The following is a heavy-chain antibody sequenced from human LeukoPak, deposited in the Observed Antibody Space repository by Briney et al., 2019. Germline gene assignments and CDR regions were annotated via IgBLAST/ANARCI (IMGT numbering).Heavy chain of an antibody. J-gene: IGHJ6*03. V-gene: IGHV4-39*07. CDR3: ARVTSYYDFWSGYYMDYYMDV. CDR2: IYYSGST. CDR1: GGSISSSSYY. Sequence: PSETLSLTCTVSGGSISSSSYYWGWIRQPPGKGLEWIGSIYYSGSTYYNPSLKSRVTISVDTSKNQFSLNLSSVTAADTAVYYCARVTSYYDFWSGYYMDYYMDVWGKGTTVTVSS. D-gene: IGHD3-3*01.